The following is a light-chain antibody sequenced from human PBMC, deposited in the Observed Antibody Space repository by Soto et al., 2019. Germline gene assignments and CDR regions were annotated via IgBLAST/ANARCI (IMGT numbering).Light chain of an antibody. V-gene: IGKV3D-20*02. CDR3: QQLNTYPVT. CDR2: AAS. Sequence: EIVLTQSPGTLSVSPGEKTSLSCRASETVSSSFLAWYQQKPGQAPRLLIYAASSRATGIPDRFSGSGSGTDFTLTISSLQPEDFATYYCQQLNTYPVTFGGGTKVDVK. J-gene: IGKJ4*01. CDR1: ETVSSSF.